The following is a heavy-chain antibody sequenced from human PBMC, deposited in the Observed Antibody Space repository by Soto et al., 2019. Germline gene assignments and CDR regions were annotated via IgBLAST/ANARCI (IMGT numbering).Heavy chain of an antibody. CDR3: EREDFYDSNGYYHKHFDY. CDR2: ISSSSSYI. D-gene: IGHD3-22*01. CDR1: GFTFSIYS. V-gene: IGHV3-21*01. J-gene: IGHJ4*02. Sequence: EVQLVESGGGLVKPGGSLRLSCAASGFTFSIYSMNWVRQAPGKGLEWVSSISSSSSYIYYADSLKGRFTISRDNTKNSMYPKMNSLRAENPAVYYCEREDFYDSNGYYHKHFDYWVQETLVTVSS.